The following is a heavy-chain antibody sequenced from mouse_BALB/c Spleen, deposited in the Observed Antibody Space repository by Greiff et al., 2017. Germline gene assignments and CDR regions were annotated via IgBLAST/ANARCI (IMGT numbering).Heavy chain of an antibody. J-gene: IGHJ2*01. D-gene: IGHD2-4*01. CDR3: TRGGIYYDYGLDY. V-gene: IGHV5-6-4*01. CDR1: GFTFSSYT. Sequence: EVQRVESGGGLVKPGGSLKLSCAASGFTFSSYTMSWVRQTPEKRLEWVATISSGGSYTYYPDSVKGRFTISRDNAKNTLYLQMSSLKSEDTAMYYCTRGGIYYDYGLDYWGQGTTLTVSS. CDR2: ISSGGSYT.